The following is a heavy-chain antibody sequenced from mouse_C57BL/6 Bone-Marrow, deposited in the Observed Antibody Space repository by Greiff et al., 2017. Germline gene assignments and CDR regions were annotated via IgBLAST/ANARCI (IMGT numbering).Heavy chain of an antibody. J-gene: IGHJ2*01. V-gene: IGHV1-50*01. Sequence: VKLQQPGAELVKPGASVKLSCKASGYTFTSYWMQWVKQRPGQGLEWIGEIDPSDSYTNYNQKFKGKATLTVDTSSSTAYMQLSSLTSEDSAVYYCATFYYYGSSSYYFDYCGQGTTLTVSS. CDR2: IDPSDSYT. CDR3: ATFYYYGSSSYYFDY. CDR1: GYTFTSYW. D-gene: IGHD1-1*01.